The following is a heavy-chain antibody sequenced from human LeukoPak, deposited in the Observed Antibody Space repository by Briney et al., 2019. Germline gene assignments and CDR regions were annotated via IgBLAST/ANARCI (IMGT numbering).Heavy chain of an antibody. J-gene: IGHJ6*02. CDR1: GFTFSSYA. CDR3: ARDGKATMLEYYYYGMDV. D-gene: IGHD2-2*01. Sequence: GGSLRLSCAASGFTFSSYAMSWVRQAPGKGLEWVSAISGSGGGTYYADSVKGRFTISRDNSKNTLYLQMNSLRAEDTAVYYCARDGKATMLEYYYYGMDVWGQGTTVTVSS. CDR2: ISGSGGGT. V-gene: IGHV3-23*01.